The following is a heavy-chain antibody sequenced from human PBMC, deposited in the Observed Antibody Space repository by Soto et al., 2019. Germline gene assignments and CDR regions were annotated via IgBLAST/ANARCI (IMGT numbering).Heavy chain of an antibody. CDR1: GDSINSDNYY. CDR2: IYYRGNT. CDR3: ARLEGLATISYSFDY. Sequence: QLQLQESGPGLVKPSETLSLTCSVSGDSINSDNYYWGWIRQPPGKGLEWIGSIYYRGNTYYNPSLKTRVTISLDKSKCQFSLKLNSVTAADSAVYFCARLEGLATISYSFDYWGQGTLVTVSS. D-gene: IGHD3-9*01. V-gene: IGHV4-39*01. J-gene: IGHJ4*02.